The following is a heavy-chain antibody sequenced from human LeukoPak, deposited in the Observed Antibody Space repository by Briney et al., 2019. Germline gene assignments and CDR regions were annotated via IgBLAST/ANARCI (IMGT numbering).Heavy chain of an antibody. J-gene: IGHJ6*04. CDR1: GGTFSSYA. D-gene: IGHD3-3*01. Sequence: SVKVSCKASGGTFSSYAISWVRQAPGQGLEWMGGIIPIFGTANYAQKFQGRVTITADESTSTAYMELSSLRSEDTAVYYCARVEDYYYGMDVWGKGTTVTVSS. V-gene: IGHV1-69*01. CDR3: ARVEDYYYGMDV. CDR2: IIPIFGTA.